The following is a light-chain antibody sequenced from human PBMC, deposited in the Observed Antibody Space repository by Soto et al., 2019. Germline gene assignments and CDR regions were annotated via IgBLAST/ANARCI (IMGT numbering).Light chain of an antibody. V-gene: IGLV2-11*01. CDR3: CSYAGSYSRGLV. CDR2: DVS. J-gene: IGLJ3*02. Sequence: QSALTQPRSVSGFPGQSVTISCTGTSSDVGGYKYVSWYQQHPGKAPKLMIYDVSKRPSGVPDRFSGSKSGNTASLTISGLQAEDEADYYCCSYAGSYSRGLVFGGGTKLTVL. CDR1: SSDVGGYKY.